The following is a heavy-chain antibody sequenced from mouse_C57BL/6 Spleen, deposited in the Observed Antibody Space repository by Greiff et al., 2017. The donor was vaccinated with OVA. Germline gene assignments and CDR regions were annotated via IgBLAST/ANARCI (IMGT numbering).Heavy chain of an antibody. CDR1: GYTFTDYE. D-gene: IGHD1-1*01. CDR2: IDPETGGT. V-gene: IGHV1-15*01. Sequence: QVQLKESGAELVRPGASVTLSCKASGYTFTDYEMHWVKQTPVHGLEWIGAIDPETGGTAYNQKFKGKAILTADKSSSTAYMELRSLTSEDSAVYYCTRGGTTNFDYWGQGTTLTVSS. CDR3: TRGGTTNFDY. J-gene: IGHJ2*01.